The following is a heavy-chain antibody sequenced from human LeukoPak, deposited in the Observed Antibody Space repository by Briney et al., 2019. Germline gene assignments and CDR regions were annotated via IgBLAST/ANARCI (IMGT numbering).Heavy chain of an antibody. J-gene: IGHJ4*02. CDR3: ARVLRSHGDLFDY. CDR2: INTDGSST. Sequence: GGSLRLSCAASGFTFSSYWMHWVRQAPVKGLVWVSRINTDGSSTSYADSVKGRFTISRDNAKNTLYLQMNSRRAEDTAVYYCARVLRSHGDLFDYWGQGTLVTVSS. CDR1: GFTFSSYW. D-gene: IGHD4-17*01. V-gene: IGHV3-74*01.